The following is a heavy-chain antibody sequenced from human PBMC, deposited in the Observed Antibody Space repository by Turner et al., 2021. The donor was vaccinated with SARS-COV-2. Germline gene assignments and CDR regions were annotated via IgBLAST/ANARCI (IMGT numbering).Heavy chain of an antibody. Sequence: QLQLQESGPGLVKPSETLSLTCTVSGGSISSTRYYWGWIRQPPGKGLEWIGSIYDSGSTYYNPSLKSRVTISADTTKNQFSLKLSSVTAADTAVYYCACGYYSRGDYWGQGTLVTVSS. CDR2: IYDSGST. J-gene: IGHJ4*02. CDR3: ACGYYSRGDY. V-gene: IGHV4-39*01. CDR1: GGSISSTRYY. D-gene: IGHD3-3*01.